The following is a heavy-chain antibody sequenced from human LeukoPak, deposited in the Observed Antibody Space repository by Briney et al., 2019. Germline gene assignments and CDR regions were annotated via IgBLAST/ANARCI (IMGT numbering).Heavy chain of an antibody. CDR2: FDPEDGET. CDR3: ATITMVRGVRPPDDY. CDR1: GYTLTELS. D-gene: IGHD3-10*01. Sequence: ASVKVSCKVSGYTLTELSMHWVRQAPGKGLEWVGGFDPEDGETIYAQKFQGRVTMTEDTSTDTAYMELSSLRSEDTAVYYCATITMVRGVRPPDDYWGQGTLVTVSS. J-gene: IGHJ4*02. V-gene: IGHV1-24*01.